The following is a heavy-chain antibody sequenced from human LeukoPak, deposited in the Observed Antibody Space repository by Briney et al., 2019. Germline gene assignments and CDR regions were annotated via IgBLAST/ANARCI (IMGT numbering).Heavy chain of an antibody. J-gene: IGHJ5*02. V-gene: IGHV1-18*01. CDR1: GYTFTSYR. CDR2: ISTYNGNT. D-gene: IGHD3-10*01. CDR3: ARGPPLLSLWFDP. Sequence: ASVKVSCKASGYTFTSYRITWVRQAPGQGLEWMGWISTYNGNTNYAQKLQGRVTMTTDTSTSTAYMELRSLRSDDTAVYYCARGPPLLSLWFDPWGQGTLVTVPS.